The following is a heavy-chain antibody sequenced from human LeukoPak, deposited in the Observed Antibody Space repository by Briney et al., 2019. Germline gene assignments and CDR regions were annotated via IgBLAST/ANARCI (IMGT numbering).Heavy chain of an antibody. CDR1: GFNFSIYS. CDR2: IGSTSSYI. V-gene: IGHV3-21*01. J-gene: IGHJ3*02. D-gene: IGHD6-6*01. Sequence: GGSLRLSCAASGFNFSIYSMNWVRQAPGKGLEWVSSIGSTSSYIYYADSVKGRFTFSRDNAKNSLYLQMNSLRAEDTAVYYCARAGLYTSSGDSNDAFDMWGQGTMVTVSS. CDR3: ARAGLYTSSGDSNDAFDM.